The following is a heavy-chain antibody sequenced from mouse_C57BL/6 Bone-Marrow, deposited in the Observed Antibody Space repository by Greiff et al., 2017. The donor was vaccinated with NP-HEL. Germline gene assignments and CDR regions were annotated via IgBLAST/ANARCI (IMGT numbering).Heavy chain of an antibody. V-gene: IGHV1-20*01. CDR3: ARGNYRYYAMDY. CDR2: INPYNGDT. CDR1: GYSFTGYF. J-gene: IGHJ4*01. D-gene: IGHD2-1*01. Sequence: VHVKQSGPELVKPGDSVKISCKASGYSFTGYFMNWVMQSHGKSLEWIGRINPYNGDTFYNQKFKGKATLTVDKSSSTAHMELRSLTSEDSAVYYCARGNYRYYAMDYWGQGTSVTVSS.